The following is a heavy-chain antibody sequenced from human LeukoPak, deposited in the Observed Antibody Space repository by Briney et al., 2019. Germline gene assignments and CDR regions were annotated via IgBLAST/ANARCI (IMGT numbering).Heavy chain of an antibody. V-gene: IGHV4-34*01. D-gene: IGHD3-22*01. CDR1: GGSFSGYY. CDR2: INPSGST. J-gene: IGHJ6*03. Sequence: SETLSLTCAVYGGSFSGYYWTWIRQSPGKGLEWIGEINPSGSTYYNPSLESRLTISGDTSKSQFSLRLTSVTAADTAVYYCARGRQEISMILVVMTGVSYYLDVWGKGTTVTVS. CDR3: ARGRQEISMILVVMTGVSYYLDV.